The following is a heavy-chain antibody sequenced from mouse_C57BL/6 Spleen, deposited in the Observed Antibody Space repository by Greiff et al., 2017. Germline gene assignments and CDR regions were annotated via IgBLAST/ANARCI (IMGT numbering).Heavy chain of an antibody. D-gene: IGHD2-12*01. V-gene: IGHV1-53*01. CDR3: ARYDVYYFDY. Sequence: QVQLQQPGPELVKPGASVQLSCKASGYTFTSYWLHWVKQRPGQGLELIGNINPSNGGTNYNETFKSKATLTVDKSSSTAYMQLSSLTSEYSAVYYCARYDVYYFDYWGQGTTLTVSS. CDR2: INPSNGGT. J-gene: IGHJ2*01. CDR1: GYTFTSYW.